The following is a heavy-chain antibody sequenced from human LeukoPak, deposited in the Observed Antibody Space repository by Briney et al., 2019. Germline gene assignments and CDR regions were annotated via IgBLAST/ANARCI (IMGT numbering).Heavy chain of an antibody. CDR1: GFTFSSYG. D-gene: IGHD3-3*01. CDR3: AKDRFLEWLFTPDLDY. CDR2: IRYDGSNK. Sequence: GGSLRLSCAASGFTFSSYGMHWVRQAPGKGLEWVAFIRYDGSNKYYADSVKGRFTISRDNSKNTLYLQMNSLRAEDTAVYYCAKDRFLEWLFTPDLDYWGQGTLVTVSS. V-gene: IGHV3-30*02. J-gene: IGHJ4*02.